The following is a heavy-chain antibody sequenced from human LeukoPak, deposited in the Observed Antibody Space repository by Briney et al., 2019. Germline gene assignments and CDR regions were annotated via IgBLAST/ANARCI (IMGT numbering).Heavy chain of an antibody. CDR3: ARDDHCSSTSCYKAGWFDP. CDR2: IWYDGSNK. Sequence: GGSLRLSCAASGFTFGSYGMHWVRQAPGKGLEWVAVIWYDGSNKYYADSVKGRFTISRDDSKNTLYLQMNSLRAEDTAVCYCARDDHCSSTSCYKAGWFDPWGQGTLVTVSS. V-gene: IGHV3-33*01. J-gene: IGHJ5*02. D-gene: IGHD2-2*02. CDR1: GFTFGSYG.